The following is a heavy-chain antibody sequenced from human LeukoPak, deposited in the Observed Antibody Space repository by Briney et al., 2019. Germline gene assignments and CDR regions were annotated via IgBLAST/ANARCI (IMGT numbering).Heavy chain of an antibody. Sequence: SETLSLTCTVSGGSISSGDYYWSWIRQPPGKGLEWIGYIYYSGSTYYNPSLKSRVSISLDTSKNQFSLNLSSVTAADTAVYCCARGSGVWSGFDFFGYWGQGTLVTVSS. CDR1: GGSISSGDYY. D-gene: IGHD3-3*01. J-gene: IGHJ4*02. CDR2: IYYSGST. CDR3: ARGSGVWSGFDFFGY. V-gene: IGHV4-30-4*08.